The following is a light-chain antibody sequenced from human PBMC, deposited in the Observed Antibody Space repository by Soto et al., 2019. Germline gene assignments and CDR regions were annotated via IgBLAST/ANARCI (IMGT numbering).Light chain of an antibody. Sequence: DIQMTQSPSSLSASVGDRVTITCRASQGISNYLAWYQQKPGKVSKLLIFAASTLHSGVPSRFSGSGSGTDFTLNISSLQPEYVATYYCQKYNSAPYTCGQGTKLEIK. J-gene: IGKJ2*01. CDR3: QKYNSAPYT. CDR1: QGISNY. CDR2: AAS. V-gene: IGKV1-27*01.